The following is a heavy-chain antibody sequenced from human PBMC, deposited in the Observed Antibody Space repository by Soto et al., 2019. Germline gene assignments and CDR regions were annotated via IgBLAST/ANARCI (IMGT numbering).Heavy chain of an antibody. V-gene: IGHV4-39*01. CDR2: IYYSGST. CDR1: GGSISSSSYC. D-gene: IGHD3-3*01. CDR3: ARLGGVVIRYYYGMDV. Sequence: SETLSLTCTVSGGSISSSSYCWGWIRQPPGKGLEWIGSIYYSGSTYYNPSLKSRVTISVDTSKNQFSLKLSSVTAADTAVYYCARLGGVVIRYYYGMDVWGQGTTVTVSS. J-gene: IGHJ6*02.